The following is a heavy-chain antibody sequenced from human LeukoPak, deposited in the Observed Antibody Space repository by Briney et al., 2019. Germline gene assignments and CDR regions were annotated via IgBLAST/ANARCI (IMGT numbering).Heavy chain of an antibody. D-gene: IGHD2-15*01. V-gene: IGHV4-59*01. CDR3: ASAVAARKTYYFDY. Sequence: SETLSLTCTVSGGSISSYYWSWIRQPPGKGLEWIGYIYYSGSTNYNPSLKSRVTISVDTSKNQFSLKLCSVTAADTAVYYCASAVAARKTYYFDYWGQGTLVTVSS. CDR1: GGSISSYY. J-gene: IGHJ4*02. CDR2: IYYSGST.